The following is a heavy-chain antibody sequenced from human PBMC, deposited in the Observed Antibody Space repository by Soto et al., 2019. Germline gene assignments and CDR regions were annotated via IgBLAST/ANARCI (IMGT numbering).Heavy chain of an antibody. Sequence: SETLDRTFAVSGYSFGSGYYWAWIRPSPWKGLEGCGSIYPAGSVYYNPSLNGRVALSMDTSKNHFYLKLTSVTAADTAVYYCARTFDYYGMDVWGQGTTVT. CDR1: GYSFGSGYY. CDR3: ARTFDYYGMDV. V-gene: IGHV4-38-2*01. CDR2: IYPAGSV. J-gene: IGHJ6*02.